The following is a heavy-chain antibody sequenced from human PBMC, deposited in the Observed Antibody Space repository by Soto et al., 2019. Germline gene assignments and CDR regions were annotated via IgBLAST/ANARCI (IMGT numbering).Heavy chain of an antibody. CDR2: IYPDDSDT. Sequence: EVQLVQSGAEVQKPGESLKIPCKASGYSFTNYWIGWVRQVPGEGLEWMGNIYPDDSDTRYSPSFQGQVTISADRSISTAYVQWSSLKASDTAMYYCARLGGVYCHSGSCDPPRWGQGTLVTVSS. V-gene: IGHV5-51*03. J-gene: IGHJ4*02. CDR3: ARLGGVYCHSGSCDPPR. CDR1: GYSFTNYW. D-gene: IGHD1-26*01.